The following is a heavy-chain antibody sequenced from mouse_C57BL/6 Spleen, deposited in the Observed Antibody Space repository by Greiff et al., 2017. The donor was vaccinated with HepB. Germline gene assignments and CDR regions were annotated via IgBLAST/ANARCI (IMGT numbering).Heavy chain of an antibody. CDR1: GFTFSDYY. D-gene: IGHD1-1*01. J-gene: IGHJ4*01. Sequence: EVKLMESGGGLVQPGGSLKLSCAASGFTFSDYYMYWVRQTPEKRLEWVAYISNGGGSTYYPDTVKGRFTISRDNAKNTLYLQMSRLKSEDTAMYYCARRGVVALYAMDYWGQGTSVTVSS. V-gene: IGHV5-12*01. CDR3: ARRGVVALYAMDY. CDR2: ISNGGGST.